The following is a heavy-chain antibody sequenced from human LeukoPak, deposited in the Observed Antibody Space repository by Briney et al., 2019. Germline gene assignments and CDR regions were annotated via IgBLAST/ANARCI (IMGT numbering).Heavy chain of an antibody. CDR2: MNPNSGNT. J-gene: IGHJ4*02. CDR3: ARGDNKRITIFGVVIMRGYYFDY. CDR1: GYTFTSYD. D-gene: IGHD3-3*01. Sequence: ASVKVSCKASGYTFTSYDINWVRQATGQGLEWMGWMNPNSGNTGYAQKFQGRVTMTRNTSISTAYMELSSLRSEDTAVYYCARGDNKRITIFGVVIMRGYYFDYWGQGTLVTVSS. V-gene: IGHV1-8*01.